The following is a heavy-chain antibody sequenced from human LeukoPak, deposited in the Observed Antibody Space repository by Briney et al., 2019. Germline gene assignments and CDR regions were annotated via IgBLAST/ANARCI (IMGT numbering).Heavy chain of an antibody. CDR3: ARGRRYYDSYGMDV. D-gene: IGHD3-22*01. J-gene: IGHJ6*02. V-gene: IGHV4-59*01. CDR1: GGSISDYY. CDR2: IYDSGTT. Sequence: SETLSLTCTVSGGSISDYYWSWIRQPPGKGLEWIGYIYDSGTTNYNPSLKSRVTISLDTSKSQFSLKLNSVTAADTAVYYCARGRRYYDSYGMDVWGQGTTVTVSS.